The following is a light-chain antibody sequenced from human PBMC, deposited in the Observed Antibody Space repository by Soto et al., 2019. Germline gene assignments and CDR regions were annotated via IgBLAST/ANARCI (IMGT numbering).Light chain of an antibody. CDR2: DVS. CDR3: CSYAGSYTYV. CDR1: SSDVGGYNY. J-gene: IGLJ1*01. Sequence: QSVLTQPRSVSGSPGQSVTISCTGTSSDVGGYNYVSWYQQHPGKAPKLMIYDVSKRPSGVPDRFSGSESGNTASLTISGLQAEDEADYYCCSYAGSYTYVFGTGTKV. V-gene: IGLV2-11*01.